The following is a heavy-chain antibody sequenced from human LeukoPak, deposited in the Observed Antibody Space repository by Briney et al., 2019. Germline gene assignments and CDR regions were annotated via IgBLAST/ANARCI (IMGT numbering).Heavy chain of an antibody. V-gene: IGHV4-59*08. Sequence: SETLSLTCTVSGGSISSYYWSWIRQPPGKGLEWIGYIYRSESTTTYPSLKSRVTMSVDTSGNQFSLKLSSVTAADTAVYYCARHSHYYVSGSFYRDYFDYWGQGTLVTVSS. D-gene: IGHD3-10*01. CDR2: IYRSEST. J-gene: IGHJ4*02. CDR1: GGSISSYY. CDR3: ARHSHYYVSGSFYRDYFDY.